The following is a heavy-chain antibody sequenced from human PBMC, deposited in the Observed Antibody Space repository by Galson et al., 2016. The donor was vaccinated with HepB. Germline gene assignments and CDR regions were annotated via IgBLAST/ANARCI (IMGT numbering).Heavy chain of an antibody. CDR3: AVLPVRGDAAY. D-gene: IGHD3-10*01. V-gene: IGHV3-11*06. CDR1: GFSFSDYY. J-gene: IGHJ4*02. Sequence: SLRLSCAASGFSFSDYYMNWVRQAPGKGLEWVSYISSANTYINYVDSVKGRFTISRDNAKNSLFLEMNSLRVEDTAVYYCAVLPVRGDAAYWGQGTLVTVSS. CDR2: ISSANTYI.